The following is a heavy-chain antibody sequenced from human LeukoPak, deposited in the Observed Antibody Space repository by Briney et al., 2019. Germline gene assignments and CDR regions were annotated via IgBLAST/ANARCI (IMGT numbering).Heavy chain of an antibody. V-gene: IGHV4-34*01. J-gene: IGHJ6*03. D-gene: IGHD3-10*01. CDR3: ARQRRVRGAKEVYYYYYCYMDV. Sequence: PSETLSLTCTVSGGSISSYYWSWIRQPPGKGLEWIGEINHSGSTNYNPSLKSRVTISVDTSKNQFSLKLSSVTAADTAVYYCARQRRVRGAKEVYYYYYCYMDVWGKGTTVTISS. CDR2: INHSGST. CDR1: GGSISSYY.